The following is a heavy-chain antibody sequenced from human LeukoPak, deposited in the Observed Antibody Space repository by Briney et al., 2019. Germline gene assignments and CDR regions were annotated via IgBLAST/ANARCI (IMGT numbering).Heavy chain of an antibody. V-gene: IGHV3-7*04. CDR3: ARRGAAYYYDSSGYFPFDY. J-gene: IGHJ4*02. Sequence: GGSLRLSCAASGFIFSSYWMSWVRQAPGKGLEWVANIKQDGSEKYYVDSVKGRFTISRDNAKNSLYLQMNSLRAEDTAVYYCARRGAAYYYDSSGYFPFDYWGQGTLVTVSS. D-gene: IGHD3-22*01. CDR2: IKQDGSEK. CDR1: GFIFSSYW.